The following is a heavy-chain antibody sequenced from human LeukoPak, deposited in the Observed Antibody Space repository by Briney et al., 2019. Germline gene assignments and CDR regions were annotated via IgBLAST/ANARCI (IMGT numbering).Heavy chain of an antibody. J-gene: IGHJ6*03. CDR2: ISGSGGST. CDR3: ARDGAGWVDYYMDV. Sequence: AGGSLRLSRAASGFTFSSYAMSWVRQAPGKGLEWVSAISGSGGSTYYADSVKGRFTISRDNSKNTLYLQMNSLRAEDTAVYYSARDGAGWVDYYMDVWGKGTTVTVSS. CDR1: GFTFSSYA. D-gene: IGHD1-26*01. V-gene: IGHV3-23*01.